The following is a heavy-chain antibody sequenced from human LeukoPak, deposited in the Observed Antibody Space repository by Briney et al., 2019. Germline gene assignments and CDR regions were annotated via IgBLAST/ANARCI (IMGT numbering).Heavy chain of an antibody. CDR1: GFTFSSYS. Sequence: GGSLRLSCAASGFTFSSYSMNWVRQTPGKGLDWVSSISSSSSYKYYADSVRGRFTISRDNAKNSLHLQMNSLRAEDTAVYYCARVMGGYSSSWPHYYYYYMDVWGKGTTVTVSS. CDR2: ISSSSSYK. CDR3: ARVMGGYSSSWPHYYYYYMDV. V-gene: IGHV3-21*01. D-gene: IGHD6-13*01. J-gene: IGHJ6*03.